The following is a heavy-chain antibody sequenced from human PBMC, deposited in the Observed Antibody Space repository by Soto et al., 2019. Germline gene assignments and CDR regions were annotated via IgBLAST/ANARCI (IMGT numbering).Heavy chain of an antibody. Sequence: GESLKISCKGSGYSFTSYWIGRVRQMPGKGLEWMGIIYPGDSDTRYSPSFQGQVTISADKSISTAYLQWSSLKASDTAMYYCARYIAYNSPTTGPDYWGQGTLVTVSS. V-gene: IGHV5-51*01. CDR1: GYSFTSYW. J-gene: IGHJ4*02. CDR3: ARYIAYNSPTTGPDY. D-gene: IGHD1-1*01. CDR2: IYPGDSDT.